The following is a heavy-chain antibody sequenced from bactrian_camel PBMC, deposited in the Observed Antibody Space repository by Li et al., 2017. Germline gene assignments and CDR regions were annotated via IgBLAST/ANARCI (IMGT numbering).Heavy chain of an antibody. J-gene: IGHJ4*01. V-gene: IGHV3S54*01. CDR1: GGYSSNC. D-gene: IGHD4*01. CDR2: IYTDDGTT. CDR3: ATGFSKSSY. Sequence: HVQLVESGGGLVQPGGSLRLSCPASGGYSSNCVGWFRRLQGKAREYIGAIYTDDGTTYIADSVKGRFTISRDSPKNTLYLQMDGLKPEDTAMYYCATGFSKSSYWGQGTQVTVS.